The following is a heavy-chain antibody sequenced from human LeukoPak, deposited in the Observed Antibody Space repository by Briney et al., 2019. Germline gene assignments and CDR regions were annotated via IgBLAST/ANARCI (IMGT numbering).Heavy chain of an antibody. CDR2: ISSST. Sequence: GASLTLSCAASGFTFSSYAMTWVRQAPGKGLEWVSSISSSTYYADPVKGRFTISRDNSKNTLYLQMNSLRAEDTAVYYCAKVRYGSGWYLFDFDYWGQGTLVTVSS. D-gene: IGHD6-19*01. CDR3: AKVRYGSGWYLFDFDY. V-gene: IGHV3-23*01. J-gene: IGHJ4*02. CDR1: GFTFSSYA.